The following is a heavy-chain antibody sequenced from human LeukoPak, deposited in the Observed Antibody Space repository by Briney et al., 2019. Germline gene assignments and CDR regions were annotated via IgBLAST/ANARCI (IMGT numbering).Heavy chain of an antibody. D-gene: IGHD3-9*01. Sequence: PSETLSLTCTVSGGSISSGGYYWSWIRQHPGKGLEWIGYIYYSGSTYYNPSLKSRVTISVDTSKNQFSLKLSSVTAADTAVYYCARAYHYDTLTGLTFDAFDIWGQGTMVTVSS. V-gene: IGHV4-31*03. CDR2: IYYSGST. J-gene: IGHJ3*02. CDR3: ARAYHYDTLTGLTFDAFDI. CDR1: GGSISSGGYY.